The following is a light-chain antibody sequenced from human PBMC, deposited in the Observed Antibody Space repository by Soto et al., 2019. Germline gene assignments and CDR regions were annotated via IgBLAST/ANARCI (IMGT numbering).Light chain of an antibody. CDR1: QSVSSN. CDR3: QQSNKWPYT. Sequence: IVMTQSPATLSVSPGERATLSCRASQSVSSNLAWYQHKPGQAPRLLFYGASTRAAGIPARFSGGGSGTDFTLTISSLQSEDVAVYYCQQSNKWPYTFGQGTKLEIK. V-gene: IGKV3-15*01. CDR2: GAS. J-gene: IGKJ2*01.